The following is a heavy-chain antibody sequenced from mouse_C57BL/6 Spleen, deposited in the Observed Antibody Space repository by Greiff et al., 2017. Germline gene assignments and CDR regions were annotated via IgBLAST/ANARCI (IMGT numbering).Heavy chain of an antibody. D-gene: IGHD2-12*01. J-gene: IGHJ3*01. Sequence: EVQLVESGGGLVKPGGSLKLSCAASGFTFSDYGMHWVRQAPEKGLEWVAYISSGSSTIYYADTVKGRFTISRDNAKNTLFLQMTSLRSEDTAMYYCAKIPYSQPRGAYWGQGTLVTVSA. CDR3: AKIPYSQPRGAY. CDR2: ISSGSSTI. CDR1: GFTFSDYG. V-gene: IGHV5-17*01.